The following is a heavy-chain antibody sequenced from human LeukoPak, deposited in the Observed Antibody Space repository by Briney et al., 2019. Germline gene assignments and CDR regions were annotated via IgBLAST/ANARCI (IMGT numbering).Heavy chain of an antibody. CDR3: ARGGSFYYYMDV. Sequence: PETLSLTCTVSPDSVTDYYWSWIRQPVGKGLEWIGYIYDIGSTNYNPSLQSRVTMSVDRSKNQFSLKLTSVTAADTAVYYCARGGSFYYYMDVWGKGTTVTVSS. V-gene: IGHV4-4*07. CDR2: IYDIGST. J-gene: IGHJ6*03. D-gene: IGHD3-10*01. CDR1: PDSVTDYY.